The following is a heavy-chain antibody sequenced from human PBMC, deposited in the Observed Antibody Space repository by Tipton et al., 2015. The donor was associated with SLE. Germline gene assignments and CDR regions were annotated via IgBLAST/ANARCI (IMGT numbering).Heavy chain of an antibody. CDR2: IYHSGST. J-gene: IGHJ4*02. V-gene: IGHV4-34*01. D-gene: IGHD1-7*01. CDR3: ARGFPQPNWNYEPFDY. Sequence: TLSLICAVYGGSFSGYYWSWIRQPPGKGLEWIGSIYHSGSTYYNPSLKSRVTISVDTSKNQFSLKLSSVTAADTAVYYCARGFPQPNWNYEPFDYWGQGTLVTVSS. CDR1: GGSFSGYY.